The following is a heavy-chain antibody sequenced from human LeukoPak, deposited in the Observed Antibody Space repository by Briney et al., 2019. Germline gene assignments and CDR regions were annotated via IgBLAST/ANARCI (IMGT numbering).Heavy chain of an antibody. V-gene: IGHV4-59*01. CDR3: ARAWATDYFDY. CDR2: MYYSGTI. CDR1: GGSISSYY. J-gene: IGHJ4*02. Sequence: SETLSLTCTVSGGSISSYYWSWIRQPPGKGLEWIGYMYYSGTINYNPFLKSRVTISVDTSKNQFSLKLSSVTAADTAMYYCARAWATDYFDYWGQGTLVTVSS.